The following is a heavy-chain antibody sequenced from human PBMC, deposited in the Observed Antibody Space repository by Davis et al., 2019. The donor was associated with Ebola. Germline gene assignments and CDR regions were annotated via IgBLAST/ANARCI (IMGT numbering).Heavy chain of an antibody. CDR1: GYIFTNYV. CDR2: INPNFGGK. Sequence: ASVKVSCKASGYIFTNYVMHWVRQAPGQGLEWMGRINPNFGGKIYAQKFQDRVTLTIDTSINTAYMELDRLRSDDTAVYYCARGHTYGRWDDWFDPWGQGTLVTVSS. J-gene: IGHJ5*02. CDR3: ARGHTYGRWDDWFDP. V-gene: IGHV1-2*06. D-gene: IGHD4-17*01.